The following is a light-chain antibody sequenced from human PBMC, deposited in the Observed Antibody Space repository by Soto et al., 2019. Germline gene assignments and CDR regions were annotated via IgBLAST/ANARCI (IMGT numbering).Light chain of an antibody. Sequence: DIQMTQSPSTLSASVGDRATITCRASQSVSSWLAWYQQKPGKAPTLVIYDASSSESGVPSRFSGSGSGTDCTLSISSLQPDDFATYYCQQYKSDPYTFGQGTKLVIK. J-gene: IGKJ2*01. CDR2: DAS. CDR3: QQYKSDPYT. CDR1: QSVSSW. V-gene: IGKV1-5*01.